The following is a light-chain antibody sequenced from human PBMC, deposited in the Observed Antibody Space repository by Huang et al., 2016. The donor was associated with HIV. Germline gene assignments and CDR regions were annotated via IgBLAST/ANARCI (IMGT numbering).Light chain of an antibody. V-gene: IGKV1-5*03. CDR3: QQCNSIPIT. CDR1: QSLSNW. Sequence: DIQMTQSPSTLSASVGDRVVITCRASQSLSNWLAWYQKPGKAPKLLIYKATTLENGVPSRFIGSGSGTKFTLTISSLQPDDFATYYCQQCNSIPITFGQGTRLGI. J-gene: IGKJ5*01. CDR2: KAT.